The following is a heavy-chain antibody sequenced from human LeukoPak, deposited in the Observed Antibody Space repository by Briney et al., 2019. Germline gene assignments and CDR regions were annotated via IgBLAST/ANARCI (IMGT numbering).Heavy chain of an antibody. D-gene: IGHD6-19*01. CDR1: GFTFDDYA. V-gene: IGHV3-9*01. J-gene: IGHJ6*02. CDR2: ISWNSGRI. CDR3: AKGLSQGYYYGMDV. Sequence: GGSLRLSCAASGFTFDDYAMDWVRQAPGKGLEWVSGISWNSGRIGYADSVKGRFTVSRDNAKNSLYLQMNSLRAEDTALYHCAKGLSQGYYYGMDVWGQGTTVTVSS.